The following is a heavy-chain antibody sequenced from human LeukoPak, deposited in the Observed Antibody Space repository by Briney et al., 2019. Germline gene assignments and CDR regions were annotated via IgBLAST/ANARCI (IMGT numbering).Heavy chain of an antibody. V-gene: IGHV1-58*02. Sequence: SVKVSCKASGFTFTSSAMQWVRQARGQRLEWTGWIVVGSGNTNYAQKFQERVTITRDMSTSTAYMELSSLRSEDTAVYYCAADPANYYYYGMDVWGQGTTVTVSS. CDR2: IVVGSGNT. CDR1: GFTFTSSA. CDR3: AADPANYYYYGMDV. J-gene: IGHJ6*02.